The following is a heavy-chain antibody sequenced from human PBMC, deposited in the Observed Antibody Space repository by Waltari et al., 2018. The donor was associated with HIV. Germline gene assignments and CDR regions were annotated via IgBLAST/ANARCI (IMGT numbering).Heavy chain of an antibody. Sequence: EVQLVESGGGLVKPGGSLRLFCAASRFTFSSYSMHWVRQAPGKGLEWVSSISSGSVYIYYADSVKGRFTISRDNAKNSLYLQMNSLRAEDTAVYYCARDEAEMATLTAFDIWGQGTMVTVSS. V-gene: IGHV3-21*01. CDR2: ISSGSVYI. D-gene: IGHD5-12*01. CDR1: RFTFSSYS. CDR3: ARDEAEMATLTAFDI. J-gene: IGHJ3*02.